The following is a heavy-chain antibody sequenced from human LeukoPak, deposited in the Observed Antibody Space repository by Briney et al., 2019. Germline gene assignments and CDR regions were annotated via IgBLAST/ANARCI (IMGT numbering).Heavy chain of an antibody. CDR3: ARDRLDYDFWSGYLRSDYYGMDV. Sequence: PGGSLRLSCKASGFTFSNYAMNWVRQAPGKGLEWVSSISSSSSYIYYADSVKGRFTISRDNAKNSLYLQMNSLRAEDTAVYYCARDRLDYDFWSGYLRSDYYGMDVWGQGTTVTVSS. V-gene: IGHV3-21*01. J-gene: IGHJ6*02. D-gene: IGHD3-3*01. CDR2: ISSSSSYI. CDR1: GFTFSNYA.